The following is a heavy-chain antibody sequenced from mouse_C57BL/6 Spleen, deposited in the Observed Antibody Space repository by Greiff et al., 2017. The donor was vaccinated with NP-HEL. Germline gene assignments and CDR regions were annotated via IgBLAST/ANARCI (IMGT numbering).Heavy chain of an antibody. CDR2: INPYNGDT. D-gene: IGHD2-3*01. J-gene: IGHJ4*01. CDR1: GYSFTGYF. Sequence: VQLQQSGPELVKPGDSVKISCKASGYSFTGYFMNWVMQSHGKSLEWIGRINPYNGDTFYNQKFKGKATLTVDKSSSTAHMELRSLTSEDSAVYYCARSDGYPYYAMDYWGQGTSVTVSS. V-gene: IGHV1-20*01. CDR3: ARSDGYPYYAMDY.